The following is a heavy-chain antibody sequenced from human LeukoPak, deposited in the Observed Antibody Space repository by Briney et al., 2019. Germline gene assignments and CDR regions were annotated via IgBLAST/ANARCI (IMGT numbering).Heavy chain of an antibody. CDR2: IYHSGST. J-gene: IGHJ4*02. V-gene: IGHV4-38-2*02. CDR1: GYSISSGYY. CDR3: ARVDADYFDY. D-gene: IGHD3/OR15-3a*01. Sequence: SETLSLTCTVSGYSISSGYYWGWIRQPPGKGLEWIGSIYHSGSTYYNPSLKSRVTISVDTSKNQFSLKLSSVTAADTAVYYCARVDADYFDYWGQGTLVTASS.